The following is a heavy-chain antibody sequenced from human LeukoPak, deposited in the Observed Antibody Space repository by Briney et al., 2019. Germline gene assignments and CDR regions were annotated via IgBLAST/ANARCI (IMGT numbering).Heavy chain of an antibody. J-gene: IGHJ4*02. CDR2: IYHSGST. CDR1: GYSISSGYY. CDR3: ARESGEYYDFWSGYWYYFDY. V-gene: IGHV4-38-2*02. Sequence: SSETLSLTCAVSGYSISSGYYWGWIRQPPGKGLEWIGSIYHSGSTYYNPSLKSRVTISVDTSKNQFSLKLSSVTAADTAVYYCARESGEYYDFWSGYWYYFDYWGQGTLVTVSS. D-gene: IGHD3-3*01.